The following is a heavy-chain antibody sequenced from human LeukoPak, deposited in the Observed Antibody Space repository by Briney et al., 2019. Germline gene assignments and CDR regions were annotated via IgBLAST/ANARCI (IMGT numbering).Heavy chain of an antibody. D-gene: IGHD6-19*01. J-gene: IGHJ5*02. V-gene: IGHV4-59*01. CDR3: ARLRGATVAHNWFDP. CDR2: ISYSGST. CDR1: GGSISSYY. Sequence: SETLSLTCTVSGGSISSYYWNWIRQPPGKGLEWIGSISYSGSTNYNPSLESRVTISVDTSKNQISLKLSSVTAADTAVYYCARLRGATVAHNWFDPWGQGTLVTVSS.